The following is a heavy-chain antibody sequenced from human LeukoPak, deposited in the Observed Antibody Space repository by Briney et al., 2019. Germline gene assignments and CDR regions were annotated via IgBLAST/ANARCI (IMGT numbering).Heavy chain of an antibody. V-gene: IGHV3-23*01. Sequence: GGSLRLSCAASGFTVSSNYMSWVRQAPGKGLEWVSAISGSGGSTYYADSVKGRFTISRDNSKNTLYLQMNSLRAEDTAVYYCANTLPNYSNYYFDYWGQGTLVTVSS. D-gene: IGHD4-4*01. CDR1: GFTVSSNY. CDR2: ISGSGGST. J-gene: IGHJ4*02. CDR3: ANTLPNYSNYYFDY.